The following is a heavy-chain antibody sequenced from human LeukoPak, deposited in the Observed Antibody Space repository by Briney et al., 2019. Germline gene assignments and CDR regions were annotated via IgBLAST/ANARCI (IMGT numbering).Heavy chain of an antibody. CDR2: IYSGGST. V-gene: IGHV3-66*01. Sequence: GGSLRLSCAASGFTVSSNYMSWVRQAPGKGLEWVSVIYSGGSTYYAGSVKGRFTISRDNSKNTLYLQMNSLRAEDTAVYYCARDAGYEWEFDYWGQGTLVTVSS. CDR1: GFTVSSNY. CDR3: ARDAGYEWEFDY. D-gene: IGHD1-26*01. J-gene: IGHJ4*02.